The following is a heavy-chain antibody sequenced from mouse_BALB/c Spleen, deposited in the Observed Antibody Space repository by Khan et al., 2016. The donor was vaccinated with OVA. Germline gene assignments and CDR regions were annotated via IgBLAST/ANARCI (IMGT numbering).Heavy chain of an antibody. CDR2: ISYSGST. J-gene: IGHJ2*01. D-gene: IGHD1-2*01. V-gene: IGHV3-2*02. CDR3: ARTARIKY. CDR1: GYSITSGYG. Sequence: EVQLQESGPGLVKPSQSLSLTCTVTGYSITSGYGWNWIRQFPGNKLEWMGYISYSGSTNYNPSLNSRISITRNTSKNQFFMQLNSVTTEVTATYFCARTARIKYWGQGTTLTVSS.